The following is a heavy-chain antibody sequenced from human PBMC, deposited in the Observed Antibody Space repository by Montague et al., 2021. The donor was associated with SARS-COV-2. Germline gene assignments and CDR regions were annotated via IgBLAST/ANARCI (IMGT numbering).Heavy chain of an antibody. CDR1: GGSVSSSSYY. V-gene: IGHV4-39*01. D-gene: IGHD3-10*01. Sequence: SETVSLTCTVSGGSVSSSSYYWGWIREPPGKGLEWIGSIYYTGSTYCNPSLKSRVTISVDTSKNQFSLKLSSVTAADTAVYYCARHITGSGNAFDIWGQGTVVTVSS. J-gene: IGHJ3*02. CDR3: ARHITGSGNAFDI. CDR2: IYYTGST.